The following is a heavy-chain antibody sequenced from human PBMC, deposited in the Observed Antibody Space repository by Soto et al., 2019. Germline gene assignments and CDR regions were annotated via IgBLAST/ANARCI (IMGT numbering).Heavy chain of an antibody. V-gene: IGHV5-51*01. CDR1: GYNCVRHW. J-gene: IGHJ4*02. D-gene: IGHD4-4*01. Sequence: XDSLKISCEGSGYNCVRHWIAWVRQMPGKGLEWMGIIYPGDSETRYSPSFQGQVTISADKSITTAYLQWTSLKASDPAIYYCARALNYSNYDFWGQGTLVTV. CDR3: ARALNYSNYDF. CDR2: IYPGDSET.